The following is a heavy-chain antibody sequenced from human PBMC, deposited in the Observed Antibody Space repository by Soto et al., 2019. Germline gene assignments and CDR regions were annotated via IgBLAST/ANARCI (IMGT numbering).Heavy chain of an antibody. Sequence: QVQLVQSGAEVKKPGASVKVSCRASGYTFTTYSFSWVRQAPGQGLEWMGWISGYTGNTNYAQKFQGRVILTTDTSTSTAYLELRSLRSDDTALYYCARAESLDRQVHPDYWGQGTLVTVSS. CDR3: ARAESLDRQVHPDY. CDR2: ISGYTGNT. CDR1: GYTFTTYS. J-gene: IGHJ4*02. V-gene: IGHV1-18*01.